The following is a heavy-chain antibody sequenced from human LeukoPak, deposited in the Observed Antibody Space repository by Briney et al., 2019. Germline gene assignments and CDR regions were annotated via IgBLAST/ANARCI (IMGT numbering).Heavy chain of an antibody. V-gene: IGHV1-69*05. Sequence: SVKVSCKASGGTFSSYAISWVRQAPGQGLEWMGGIIPIFGTANYAQKFQGRVTITTDESTSTAYMELSSLRSEDTAVYYCARDRRIAVVGIKADAFDIWGQGTMVTVSS. CDR1: GGTFSSYA. D-gene: IGHD6-19*01. CDR2: IIPIFGTA. J-gene: IGHJ3*02. CDR3: ARDRRIAVVGIKADAFDI.